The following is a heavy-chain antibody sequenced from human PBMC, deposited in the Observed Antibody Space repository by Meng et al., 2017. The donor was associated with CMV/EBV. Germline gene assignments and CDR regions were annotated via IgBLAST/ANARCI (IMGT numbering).Heavy chain of an antibody. J-gene: IGHJ4*02. CDR2: ISSDGSRS. Sequence: RACAASVFTFSNYWMHWVRQGPGEGLVWVSTISSDGSRSSYADSVKGRFTISRDNAKNMVHLQMNSLRAEDTAMYYCARDAGAGFHYWGQGTLVTVSS. CDR3: ARDAGAGFHY. V-gene: IGHV3-74*01. D-gene: IGHD6-13*01. CDR1: VFTFSNYW.